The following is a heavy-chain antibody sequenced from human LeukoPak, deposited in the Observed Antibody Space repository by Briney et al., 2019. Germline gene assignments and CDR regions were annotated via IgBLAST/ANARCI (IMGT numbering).Heavy chain of an antibody. CDR2: ISDDGRSK. J-gene: IGHJ4*02. Sequence: LSGRSLRLSCAASGFTFRSQAMHWVRQAPGNGLEWVAVISDDGRSKFYADSVKGRFTISRDNPRDTLYLQMNSLRSEDTAVYYCARDQWLVEFWGQGTLVTVSS. CDR1: GFTFRSQA. D-gene: IGHD6-19*01. V-gene: IGHV3-30*04. CDR3: ARDQWLVEF.